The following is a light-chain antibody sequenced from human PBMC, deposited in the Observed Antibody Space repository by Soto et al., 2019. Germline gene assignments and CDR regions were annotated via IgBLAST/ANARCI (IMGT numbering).Light chain of an antibody. CDR2: EVT. Sequence: QSALTQPASVSGSPGQSITISCSGTSSDVGTYNLVSWYPQYPGKAPRLMIYEVTKRPSGVSNRFSGSKSGNTASLTISGLQPEDEADYYCCSYAGSSSSIFGTGTKLTVL. J-gene: IGLJ1*01. V-gene: IGLV2-23*02. CDR3: CSYAGSSSSI. CDR1: SSDVGTYNL.